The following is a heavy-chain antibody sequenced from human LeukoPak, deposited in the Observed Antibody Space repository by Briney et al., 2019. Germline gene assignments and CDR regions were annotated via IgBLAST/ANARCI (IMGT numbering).Heavy chain of an antibody. CDR2: IYTTGST. Sequence: KPSETLSLTCTVSGASISGGSYYWSWIRQPAGKGLDWIGRIYTTGSTNYNPSLKSRVTISVDTSKNQFSLELNSVTAADTAVYYCARSPGGSGTRAFDIWGQGTMVTVSS. V-gene: IGHV4-61*02. D-gene: IGHD3-10*01. J-gene: IGHJ3*02. CDR3: ARSPGGSGTRAFDI. CDR1: GASISGGSYY.